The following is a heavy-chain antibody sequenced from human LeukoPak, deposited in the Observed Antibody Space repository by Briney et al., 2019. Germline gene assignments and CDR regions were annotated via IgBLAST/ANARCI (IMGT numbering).Heavy chain of an antibody. J-gene: IGHJ4*02. CDR2: IKQDGSEK. Sequence: GSLRLSCAASGFTFSSYWMSWVRQAPGKGLEWVANIKQDGSEKYYVDSVKGRFTISRDNAKNSLYLQMNSLRAEDTAVYYCAKDRHDYVWGSDYWGQGTLVTVSS. V-gene: IGHV3-7*03. CDR3: AKDRHDYVWGSDY. CDR1: GFTFSSYW. D-gene: IGHD3-16*01.